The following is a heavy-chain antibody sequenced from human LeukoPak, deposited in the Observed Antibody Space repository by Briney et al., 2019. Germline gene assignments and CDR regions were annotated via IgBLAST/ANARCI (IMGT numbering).Heavy chain of an antibody. CDR2: IWYDGSNK. V-gene: IGHV3-33*01. CDR3: ARGLDYYYGSGSYSSDY. CDR1: GFTFSSYG. J-gene: IGHJ4*02. D-gene: IGHD3-10*01. Sequence: GGSLRLSCAASGFTFSSYGMHWVRQAPGKGLEWVAVIWYDGSNKYYADSVKGRFTISRDNSKNTLYLQMNSLRAEDTAVYYCARGLDYYYGSGSYSSDYWGQGTLVTVSS.